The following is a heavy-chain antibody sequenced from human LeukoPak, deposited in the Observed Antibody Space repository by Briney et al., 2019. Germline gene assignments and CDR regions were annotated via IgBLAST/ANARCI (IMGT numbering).Heavy chain of an antibody. CDR1: GRTFSSYA. J-gene: IGHJ4*02. CDR3: ARDYYDSSGYYKYYFDY. D-gene: IGHD3-22*01. V-gene: IGHV1-69*06. CDR2: IIPIFGTA. Sequence: GASVKVSCKASGRTFSSYAISWVRQAPGQGLEWMGGIIPIFGTANYAQKFQGRVTITADKSTSTAYMELSSLRSEDTAVYYCARDYYDSSGYYKYYFDYWGQGTLVTVSS.